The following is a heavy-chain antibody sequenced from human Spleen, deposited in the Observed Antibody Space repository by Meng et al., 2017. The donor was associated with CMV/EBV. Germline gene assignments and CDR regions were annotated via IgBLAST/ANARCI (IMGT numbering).Heavy chain of an antibody. Sequence: ESLKISCAASGFTFSSYSMNWIRQSPGRGLEWIGDIHYSGSTNYNPSLKSRVTISLDMSENQFSLKLNSVTAADTAVYHCARVKNLWFGELPLGPFDSWGQGRLVTVSS. V-gene: IGHV4-59*01. D-gene: IGHD3-10*01. CDR2: IHYSGST. J-gene: IGHJ4*02. CDR1: GFTFSSYS. CDR3: ARVKNLWFGELPLGPFDS.